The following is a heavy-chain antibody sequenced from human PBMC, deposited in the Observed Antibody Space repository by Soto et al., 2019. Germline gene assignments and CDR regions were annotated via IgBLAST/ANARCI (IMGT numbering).Heavy chain of an antibody. CDR1: GGSFSGYY. CDR3: ARGVVATTFDY. Sequence: PSETLSLTCAVYGGSFSGYYWSWIRQPPGKGLEWIGEINHSGSTNYNPSLKSRVTISVDTSKNQFSLKLSSVTAADTAVYYCARGVVATTFDYWSQGTLVTVSS. J-gene: IGHJ4*02. CDR2: INHSGST. V-gene: IGHV4-34*01. D-gene: IGHD5-12*01.